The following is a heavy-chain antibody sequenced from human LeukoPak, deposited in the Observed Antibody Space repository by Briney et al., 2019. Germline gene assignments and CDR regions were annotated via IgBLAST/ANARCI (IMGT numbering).Heavy chain of an antibody. CDR3: ARARSSTDSDY. V-gene: IGHV3-23*01. CDR2: ISGSGGST. J-gene: IGHJ4*02. D-gene: IGHD2-2*01. Sequence: PGGSLRLSCAASGFTFSSYAMSWVRQAPGKGLEWVSAISGSGGSTYYADSVKGRFTISRDNAKNSLYLQMNGLGAEDTAVYYCARARSSTDSDYWGQGTLVTVSS. CDR1: GFTFSSYA.